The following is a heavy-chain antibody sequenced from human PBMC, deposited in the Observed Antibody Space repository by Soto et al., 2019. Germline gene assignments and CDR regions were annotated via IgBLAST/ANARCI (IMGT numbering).Heavy chain of an antibody. CDR1: GFTFSNYG. CDR2: ISYDGSNK. D-gene: IGHD2-2*01. CDR3: AKDSFDCSSTSCYGLGYYYYGMDV. Sequence: GRSLRLSCAASGFTFSNYGMHWVRQAPGKGLEWVAVISYDGSNKYYADSVKGRFTISRDNSKNTLYLQMNSLRAEDTAVYYCAKDSFDCSSTSCYGLGYYYYGMDVWGQGTTVTVSS. V-gene: IGHV3-30*18. J-gene: IGHJ6*02.